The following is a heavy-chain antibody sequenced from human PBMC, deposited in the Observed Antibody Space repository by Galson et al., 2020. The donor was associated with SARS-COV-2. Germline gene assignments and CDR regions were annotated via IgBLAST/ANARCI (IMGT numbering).Heavy chain of an antibody. D-gene: IGHD6-19*01. CDR1: GYTFTGYY. CDR3: ARAEPLAVAMPFRV. V-gene: IGHV1-2*06. CDR2: HNPNSGGT. J-gene: IGHJ6*04. Sequence: VSVKVSCKASGYTFTGYYMHWVRQAPGQGLEWMGRHNPNSGGTNYAQRFQGRVTMTRDTSISTAYLELSRLRSDDTAVYYCARAEPLAVAMPFRVWGKGPTATIPS.